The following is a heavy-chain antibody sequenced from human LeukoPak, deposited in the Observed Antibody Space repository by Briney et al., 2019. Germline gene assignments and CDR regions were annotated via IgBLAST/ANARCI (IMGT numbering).Heavy chain of an antibody. CDR3: ARQSPYSSSYFDY. CDR2: IYYSGST. CDR1: GGSISSYY. D-gene: IGHD6-13*01. V-gene: IGHV4-59*01. Sequence: SETLSLTCTVSGGSISSYYWSWIRQPPGKGLEWIGYIYYSGSTNYNPSLKSRVTMSVDTSKNQFSLKLSSVTAADTAVYYCARQSPYSSSYFDYWGQGTLVTVSS. J-gene: IGHJ4*02.